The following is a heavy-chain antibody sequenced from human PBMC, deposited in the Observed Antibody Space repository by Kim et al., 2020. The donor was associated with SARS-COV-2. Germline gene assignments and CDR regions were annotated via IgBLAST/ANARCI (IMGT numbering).Heavy chain of an antibody. CDR2: ISGSGGST. CDR3: AKGQDYDFWSGYYTGYYYGMDV. V-gene: IGHV3-23*01. J-gene: IGHJ6*02. CDR1: GFTFSSYA. Sequence: GGSLRLSCAASGFTFSSYAMSWVRQAPGKGLEWVSAISGSGGSTYYADSVKGRFTISRDNSKNTLYLQMNSLRAEDTAVYYCAKGQDYDFWSGYYTGYYYGMDVWGQGTTVTVSS. D-gene: IGHD3-3*01.